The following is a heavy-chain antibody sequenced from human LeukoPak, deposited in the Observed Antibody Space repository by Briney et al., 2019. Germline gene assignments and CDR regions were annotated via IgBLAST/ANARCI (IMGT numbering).Heavy chain of an antibody. Sequence: PSETLSLTCVVSGGSISSNHWWSWVRQPPGKGLEWIGEIYHSGSTNYNPSLKSRVAISVDKSKNQFSLNLSSVTAADTAVYYCASSCSGGSCSTPTRLDYWGQGTLVTVSS. V-gene: IGHV4-4*02. J-gene: IGHJ4*02. CDR1: GGSISSNHW. CDR3: ASSCSGGSCSTPTRLDY. CDR2: IYHSGST. D-gene: IGHD2-15*01.